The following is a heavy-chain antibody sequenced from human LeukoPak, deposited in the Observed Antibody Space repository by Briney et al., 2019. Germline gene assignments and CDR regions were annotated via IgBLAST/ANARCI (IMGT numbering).Heavy chain of an antibody. CDR2: FDPENGET. CDR3: AASGGYFDY. D-gene: IGHD3-16*01. J-gene: IGHJ4*02. CDR1: GYTLPELS. V-gene: IGHV1-24*01. Sequence: GASVKVSCMVSGYTLPELSIHWVRQAPGRGLEWMGGFDPENGETVSARRLQGRLTMTEDTSSDTAYMELSSLTSEDTAVYYCAASGGYFDYWGQGTLITVSS.